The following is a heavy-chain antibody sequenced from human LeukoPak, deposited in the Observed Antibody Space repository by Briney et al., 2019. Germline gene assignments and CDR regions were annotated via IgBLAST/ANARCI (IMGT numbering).Heavy chain of an antibody. CDR1: GYRFTSYW. Sequence: GESLQISCEGSGYRFTSYWIGWVRQMPGKGLEWMGIINPGDSDTRYSPSFQGQVTISADKSISAAYLQWSSLKASDTAMYYCARLGVGATNDAFDIWGQGTMVTVSS. J-gene: IGHJ3*02. D-gene: IGHD1-26*01. V-gene: IGHV5-51*01. CDR2: INPGDSDT. CDR3: ARLGVGATNDAFDI.